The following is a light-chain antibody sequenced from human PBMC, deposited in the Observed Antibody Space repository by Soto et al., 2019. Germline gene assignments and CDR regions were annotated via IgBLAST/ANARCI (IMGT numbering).Light chain of an antibody. CDR2: AAS. CDR3: LQYYNYPWT. Sequence: AIQMTQSPSSLSASVGDRVTITCRASQGIRTVLGWYQQKPGKAPKLLIYAASILQSGVPSRFSGSGSGTEFTLTISSLQPEDFATYYCLQYYNYPWTFGQGTEVEIK. CDR1: QGIRTV. V-gene: IGKV1-6*01. J-gene: IGKJ1*01.